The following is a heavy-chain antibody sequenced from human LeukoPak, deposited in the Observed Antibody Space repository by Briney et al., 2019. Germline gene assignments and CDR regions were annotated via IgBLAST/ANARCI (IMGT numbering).Heavy chain of an antibody. CDR3: ARDPNGDYVGAFDF. V-gene: IGHV3-23*01. Sequence: GGSLRLSCAASGFTFSSYAMHWVRQAPGKGLEWVSSINGDGYAWYADSVKGRFTISRDNSKNTLYLQMNSLRVEDTAIYYCARDPNGDYVGAFDFWGQGTMVTVSS. CDR2: INGDGYA. D-gene: IGHD4-17*01. J-gene: IGHJ3*01. CDR1: GFTFSSYA.